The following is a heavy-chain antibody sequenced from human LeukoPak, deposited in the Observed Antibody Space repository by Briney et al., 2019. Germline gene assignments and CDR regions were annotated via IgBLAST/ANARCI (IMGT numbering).Heavy chain of an antibody. V-gene: IGHV3-48*01. CDR2: ISSSSSTI. Sequence: GGSLRLSCAASGFTFSSYSMNWVRQAPGKGLEWVSYISSSSSTIYYADSVKGRFTISRDNAKNTLYLQMNSLRAEDTAVYYCAKDKSDTAMVPWHLAFRDYWGQGTLVTVSS. J-gene: IGHJ4*02. CDR3: AKDKSDTAMVPWHLAFRDY. CDR1: GFTFSSYS. D-gene: IGHD5-18*01.